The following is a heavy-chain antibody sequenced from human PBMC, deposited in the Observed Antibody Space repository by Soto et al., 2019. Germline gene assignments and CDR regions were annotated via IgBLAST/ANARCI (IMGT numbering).Heavy chain of an antibody. V-gene: IGHV3-64D*06. CDR3: VKSRGGNNFDFFD. J-gene: IGHJ4*02. CDR1: GFTFSSYA. Sequence: GGSLRLSCSASGFTFSSYAMHWVRQAPEKRLEYVSGVRGNGDPPFYADSVKGRFTISRDNSKNTLYLQMSSLSADDTAVYYCVKSRGGNNFDFFDWGQGALVTVSS. CDR2: VRGNGDPP. D-gene: IGHD5-12*01.